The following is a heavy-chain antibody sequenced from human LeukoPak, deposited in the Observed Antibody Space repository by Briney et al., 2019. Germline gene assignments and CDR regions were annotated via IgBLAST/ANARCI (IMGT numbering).Heavy chain of an antibody. V-gene: IGHV3-49*04. Sequence: GGSLRLSCTASGFTFGDYAVTWVRQAPGKGLEWVGFIRSKAYGGTTEYAASVKGRFTISRDDSKSIAYLQMNSLKTEDTAVYYCTRSGSGGSCFSCWFDPWGQGTLVTVSS. J-gene: IGHJ5*02. CDR2: IRSKAYGGTT. CDR1: GFTFGDYA. D-gene: IGHD2-15*01. CDR3: TRSGSGGSCFSCWFDP.